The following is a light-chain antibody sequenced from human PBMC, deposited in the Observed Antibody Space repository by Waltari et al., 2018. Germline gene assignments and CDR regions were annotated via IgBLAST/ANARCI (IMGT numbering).Light chain of an antibody. CDR3: CSYAGRGTYV. Sequence: QSALTQPASVSGTPGQSINISCTGTTSDVGNYDLVAWYQQHPGKAPKLLICEVIKRPSGVASRFSCSKSGNTASLTISGLQGEDEADYYCCSYAGRGTYVFGSGTQVTVL. V-gene: IGLV2-23*02. CDR1: TSDVGNYDL. J-gene: IGLJ1*01. CDR2: EVI.